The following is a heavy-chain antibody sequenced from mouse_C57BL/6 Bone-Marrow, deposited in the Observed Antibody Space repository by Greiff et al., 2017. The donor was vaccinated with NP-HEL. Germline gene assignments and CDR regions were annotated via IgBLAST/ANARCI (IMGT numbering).Heavy chain of an antibody. Sequence: QVQLQQPGAELVRPGSSVKQSCKASGYTFTSYWMHWVKQRPIQGLEWIGNIDPSDSETHYNQKFKDKATLTVDKSSSTAYMQLSSLTSEDSAVYYCARSGITTVAYWYFDVWGTGTTVTVSS. CDR2: IDPSDSET. CDR1: GYTFTSYW. J-gene: IGHJ1*03. V-gene: IGHV1-52*01. CDR3: ARSGITTVAYWYFDV. D-gene: IGHD1-1*01.